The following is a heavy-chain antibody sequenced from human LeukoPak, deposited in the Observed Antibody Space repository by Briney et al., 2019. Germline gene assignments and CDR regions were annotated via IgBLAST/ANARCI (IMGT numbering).Heavy chain of an antibody. CDR1: GYSFTRNA. CDR3: ARDSGDCGGDCYYFDY. V-gene: IGHV1-3*04. CDR2: IDSDKGNT. J-gene: IGHJ4*02. D-gene: IGHD2-21*02. Sequence: ASVKVSCKASGYSFTRNAIHWVRQAPGQRLEWMGWIDSDKGNTKYSQEFQGRVTMTRDTSISTAYMELSRLRSDDTAVYYCARDSGDCGGDCYYFDYWGQGTLVTVSS.